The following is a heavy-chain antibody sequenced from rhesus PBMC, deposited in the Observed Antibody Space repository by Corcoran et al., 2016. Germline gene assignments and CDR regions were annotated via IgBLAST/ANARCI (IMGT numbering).Heavy chain of an antibody. CDR3: ARDLSGSYPYFDY. J-gene: IGHJ4*01. CDR1: GGSISDDYY. CDR2: IYGRGGGT. Sequence: QVQLQESGPGLVKPSETLSLTCAVSGGSISDDYYWSWIRQPPGKGLEWIGYIYGRGGGTNYNPSRRNRVTISIDTSKNQFCLKLSSVTAADTAVYYCARDLSGSYPYFDYWGQGVLVTVSS. D-gene: IGHD1-44*02. V-gene: IGHV4-106*01.